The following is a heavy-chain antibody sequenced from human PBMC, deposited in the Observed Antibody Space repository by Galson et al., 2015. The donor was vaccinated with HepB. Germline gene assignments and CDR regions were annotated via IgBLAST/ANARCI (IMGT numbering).Heavy chain of an antibody. Sequence: SVKVSCKASGGTFSSYAISWVRQAPGQGLEWMGGIIPIFGTANYAQKFQGRVTITADESTSTAYMELSSLRSEDTAVYYYARDISMQYSGDYGAWWFDPWGQGTRVTVSS. CDR2: IIPIFGTA. V-gene: IGHV1-69*13. J-gene: IGHJ5*02. CDR3: ARDISMQYSGDYGAWWFDP. D-gene: IGHD5-12*01. CDR1: GGTFSSYA.